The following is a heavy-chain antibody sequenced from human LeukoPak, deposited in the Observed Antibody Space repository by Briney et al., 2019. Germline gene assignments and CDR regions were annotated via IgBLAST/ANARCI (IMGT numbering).Heavy chain of an antibody. CDR2: ISSSSSYI. V-gene: IGHV3-21*01. CDR3: ASEFDSSSWYVDY. D-gene: IGHD6-13*01. CDR1: GFTFSSYS. Sequence: GGSLRLSCAASGFTFSSYSMNWVRQAPGKGLEWVSSISSSSSYIYYADSVKGRFTISRDNAKNSLYLQMNSLRAEDTAVYYCASEFDSSSWYVDYWGQGTLVTVSS. J-gene: IGHJ4*02.